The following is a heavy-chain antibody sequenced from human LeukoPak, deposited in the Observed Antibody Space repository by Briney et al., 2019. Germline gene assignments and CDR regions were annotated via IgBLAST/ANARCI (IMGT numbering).Heavy chain of an antibody. Sequence: ASVKVSCTTSGYSFTDYYIHWVRQAPGQGLEWMGWINTKSGRTSSARKFQGRVTMTRDPSITTVYMDMAWLTSDDTAIYFCARADFIDAGPYLIGPWGQGTLVTVSS. CDR1: GYSFTDYY. J-gene: IGHJ5*02. CDR2: INTKSGRT. D-gene: IGHD3-3*01. V-gene: IGHV1-2*02. CDR3: ARADFIDAGPYLIGP.